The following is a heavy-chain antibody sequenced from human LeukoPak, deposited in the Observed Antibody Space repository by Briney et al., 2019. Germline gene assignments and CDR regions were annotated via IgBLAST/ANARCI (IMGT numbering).Heavy chain of an antibody. CDR3: ARLDLTYYDFWSGYSEYYYYGMDV. CDR2: ISGSGGST. D-gene: IGHD3-3*01. CDR1: GFTFSSYA. V-gene: IGHV3-23*01. J-gene: IGHJ6*02. Sequence: GGSLRLSCAASGFTFSSYAMNWVRQAPGKGLEWVSAISGSGGSTYYADSVKGRFTISRDNSKNTLYLQMNSLRAEDTAVYYCARLDLTYYDFWSGYSEYYYYGMDVWGQGTTVTVSS.